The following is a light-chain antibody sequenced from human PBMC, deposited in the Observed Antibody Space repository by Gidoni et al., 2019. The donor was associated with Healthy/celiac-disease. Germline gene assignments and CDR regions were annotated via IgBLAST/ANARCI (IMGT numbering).Light chain of an antibody. CDR1: QSVLYSSNNKNY. Sequence: DIVMTQSPDSLAVSRGERDTINCKSSQSVLYSSNNKNYLAWYQQKPGQPPKLLIYWASTRESGVPDRFSGSGSGTDFTLTISSLQAEDVAVYYCQQYYSTPPTFGQGTKVEIK. CDR2: WAS. J-gene: IGKJ1*01. CDR3: QQYYSTPPT. V-gene: IGKV4-1*01.